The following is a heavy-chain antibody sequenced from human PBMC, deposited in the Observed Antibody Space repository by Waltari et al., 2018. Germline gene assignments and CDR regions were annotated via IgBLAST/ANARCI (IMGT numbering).Heavy chain of an antibody. Sequence: QVQLQESGPGLVKPSQTLSLTCTVSGGSISSGGYYWRWIRQHPGKGLEWIGYIYYSGSTYYNPSLKSRVTISVDTSKNQFSLKLSSVTAADTAVYYCARSIAAAGTGYFQHWGQGTLVTVSS. CDR3: ARSIAAAGTGYFQH. V-gene: IGHV4-31*03. J-gene: IGHJ1*01. D-gene: IGHD6-13*01. CDR1: GGSISSGGYY. CDR2: IYYSGST.